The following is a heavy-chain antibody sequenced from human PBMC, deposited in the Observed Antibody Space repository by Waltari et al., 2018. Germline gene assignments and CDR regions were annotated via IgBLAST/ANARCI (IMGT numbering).Heavy chain of an antibody. CDR3: ARGGSGYYTRNWFDP. J-gene: IGHJ5*02. V-gene: IGHV1-69*01. CDR2: IIPIFGKA. Sequence: QVQLVQSGAEVKKPGSSVKVSCKASGGTFRSYAISWVRQAPGQGLEWMGGIIPIFGKANYAKKFQGRVTITADESTSTAYMELSSLRSEDTAVYYCARGGSGYYTRNWFDPWGQGTLVTVSS. CDR1: GGTFRSYA. D-gene: IGHD3-3*01.